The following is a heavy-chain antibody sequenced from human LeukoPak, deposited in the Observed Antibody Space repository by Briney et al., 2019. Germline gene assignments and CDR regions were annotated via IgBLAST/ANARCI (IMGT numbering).Heavy chain of an antibody. J-gene: IGHJ3*02. D-gene: IGHD3-3*01. V-gene: IGHV3-23*01. Sequence: GGSLRLSCAASGFTFSSYAMSWVRQAPGKGLEWVSAISGSGGSTYYADSVRGRFTISRDNSKNTLYLQMNSLRAEDTAVYYCANIYDFWSGYYSKAFDIWGQGTMVTVSS. CDR2: ISGSGGST. CDR1: GFTFSSYA. CDR3: ANIYDFWSGYYSKAFDI.